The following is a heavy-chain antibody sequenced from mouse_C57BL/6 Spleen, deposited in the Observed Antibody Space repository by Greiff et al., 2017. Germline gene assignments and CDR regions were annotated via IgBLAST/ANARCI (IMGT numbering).Heavy chain of an antibody. Sequence: VQLKQSGAELVKPGASVKLSCTASGFNIKAYYMPWVKQRTEQGLEWIGRIDPEDGETKSAPQFQGKATITADTSSTTAYLQLSSLPSEDTAAYYCARGDYDVAWFAYWGHGTLVTVSA. D-gene: IGHD2-4*01. J-gene: IGHJ3*01. CDR3: ARGDYDVAWFAY. V-gene: IGHV14-2*01. CDR1: GFNIKAYY. CDR2: IDPEDGET.